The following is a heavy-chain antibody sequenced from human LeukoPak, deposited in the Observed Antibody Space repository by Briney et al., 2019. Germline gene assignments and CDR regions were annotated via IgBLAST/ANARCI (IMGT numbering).Heavy chain of an antibody. Sequence: GGSLRLSCAASGFTFSSYAMHWVRQAPGKGLEWVAVISYDGSNKYYAGSVKGRFTISRDNSKNTLYLQMNSLRTEDTAVYYCARVSSYQLLYGKFDPWGQGTLVTVSS. D-gene: IGHD2-2*02. V-gene: IGHV3-30-3*01. CDR3: ARVSSYQLLYGKFDP. CDR2: ISYDGSNK. CDR1: GFTFSSYA. J-gene: IGHJ5*02.